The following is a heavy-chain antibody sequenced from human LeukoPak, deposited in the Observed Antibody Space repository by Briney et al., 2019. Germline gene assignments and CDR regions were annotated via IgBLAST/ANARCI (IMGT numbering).Heavy chain of an antibody. D-gene: IGHD3-10*01. CDR1: GGSISSYY. J-gene: IGHJ3*02. V-gene: IGHV4-59*01. CDR2: IYYSGST. Sequence: SETLSLTCTVSGGSISSYYWSWIRQPPGKGLEWIGYIYYSGSTNYNPSLKSRVTISVDTSKNQFSLKLSSVTAADTAVYYCAREPGVRGVISFDIWGQGTMVTVSS. CDR3: AREPGVRGVISFDI.